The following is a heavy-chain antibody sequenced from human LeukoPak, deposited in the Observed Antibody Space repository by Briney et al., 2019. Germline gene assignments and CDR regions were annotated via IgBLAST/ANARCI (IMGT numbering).Heavy chain of an antibody. Sequence: GGSLRLSCAASGFTFSNYGMHWVRQAPGKGLEWVAVILHDGSNKYYADSVKGRFTISRDNAKNSLYLQMHSLRAEDTAVYYCARGVQLERQGAFDIWGQGTMVTVSS. D-gene: IGHD1-1*01. V-gene: IGHV3-30*03. CDR3: ARGVQLERQGAFDI. CDR1: GFTFSNYG. J-gene: IGHJ3*02. CDR2: ILHDGSNK.